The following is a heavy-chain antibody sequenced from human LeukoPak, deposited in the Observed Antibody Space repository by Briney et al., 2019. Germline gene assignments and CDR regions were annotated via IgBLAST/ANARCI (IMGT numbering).Heavy chain of an antibody. CDR2: INHSGST. Sequence: PSETLSLTCAVYGGSFSGYYWSWIRQPPGKGLEWIGEINHSGSTNYNPSLKSRVTISVDTSKNQFSLKLSSVTAADTAVYYCARGTGGYYMDVWGKGTTVTISS. D-gene: IGHD3-10*01. J-gene: IGHJ6*03. V-gene: IGHV4-34*01. CDR3: ARGTGGYYMDV. CDR1: GGSFSGYY.